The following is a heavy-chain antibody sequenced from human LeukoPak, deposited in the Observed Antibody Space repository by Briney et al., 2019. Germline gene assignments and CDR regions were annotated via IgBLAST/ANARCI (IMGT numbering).Heavy chain of an antibody. CDR3: ARIMVATTREAFDY. V-gene: IGHV3-48*03. CDR2: ISSSGSTI. J-gene: IGHJ4*02. Sequence: GGSLRLSCAASGFTFTSYEMNWGRQAPGKGLEWVSYISSSGSTIYYADSVRGRFTISRDNAKNSLYLQMNSLRAEDTAVYYCARIMVATTREAFDYWGQGTLVTVSS. D-gene: IGHD5-12*01. CDR1: GFTFTSYE.